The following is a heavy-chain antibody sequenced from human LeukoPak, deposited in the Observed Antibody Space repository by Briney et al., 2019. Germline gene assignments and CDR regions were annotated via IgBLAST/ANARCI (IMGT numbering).Heavy chain of an antibody. V-gene: IGHV3-30*02. D-gene: IGHD3-22*01. Sequence: GGSLRLSCAASGFTFSSYGMHWVRQAPGKGLEWVAFIWYDGNNKYYADSVKGRFTISRDNSKNTLFLQMNSLRVDDTAVYYCAAGGGTYYYDSSGYKGPFGYWGQGTLVTVSS. J-gene: IGHJ4*02. CDR1: GFTFSSYG. CDR3: AAGGGTYYYDSSGYKGPFGY. CDR2: IWYDGNNK.